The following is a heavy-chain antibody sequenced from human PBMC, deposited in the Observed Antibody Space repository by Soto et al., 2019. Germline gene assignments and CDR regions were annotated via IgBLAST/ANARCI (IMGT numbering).Heavy chain of an antibody. V-gene: IGHV4-59*01. J-gene: IGHJ4*02. CDR1: GGSISSYY. D-gene: IGHD3-3*01. CDR2: IYYSGST. CDR3: ARSTFTIFGVVGYFDY. Sequence: QVQLQESGPGLVKPSETLSHTCTVSGGSISSYYWSWIRQTPGKGLEWIGYIYYSGSTNYNPSLKSRVTISVDTSKNQFSLKLSSMTAADTAVSYCARSTFTIFGVVGYFDYWGQGTLVTVSS.